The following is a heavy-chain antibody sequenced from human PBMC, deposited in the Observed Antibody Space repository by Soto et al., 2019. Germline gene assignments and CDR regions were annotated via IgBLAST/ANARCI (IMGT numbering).Heavy chain of an antibody. D-gene: IGHD1-26*01. J-gene: IGHJ4*02. CDR1: GGSISSYY. V-gene: IGHV4-59*01. Sequence: SETLCLTCTVSGGSISSYYWSWIRQPPGKGLEWIGYIYYSGSTNYNPSLKSRVTISVDTSKNQFSLKLSSLRAEDTAVYYCVKPGSYSYYFDYWGQGTLVPSPQ. CDR2: IYYSGST. CDR3: VKPGSYSYYFDY.